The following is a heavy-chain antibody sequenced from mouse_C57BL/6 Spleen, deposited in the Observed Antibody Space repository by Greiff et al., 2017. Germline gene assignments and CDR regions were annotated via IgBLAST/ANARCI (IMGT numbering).Heavy chain of an antibody. CDR1: GFTFSSYG. J-gene: IGHJ4*01. V-gene: IGHV5-6*01. CDR2: ISSGGSYT. Sequence: EVKLVESGGDLVKPGGSLKLSCAASGFTFSSYGMSWVRQTPDKRLEWVATISSGGSYTYYPDSVKGRFTISRDNAKNTLYLQMSSLKSEETAMYYCARQITTVAATNYYAMDYWGQGTSVTVSS. CDR3: ARQITTVAATNYYAMDY. D-gene: IGHD1-1*01.